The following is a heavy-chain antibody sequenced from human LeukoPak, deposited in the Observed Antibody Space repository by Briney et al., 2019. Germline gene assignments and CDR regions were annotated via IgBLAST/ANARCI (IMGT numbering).Heavy chain of an antibody. V-gene: IGHV4-4*09. Sequence: SETLSLTCSVSGDSITSFYWSWIRQAPGKGLECIGFIYINGDTSYNPSLKGRASLSLDTSRNQFSLRLTSVTAADTAVYYCAKTARTFPSWGPGILVTVSS. CDR2: IYINGDT. CDR3: AKTARTFPS. J-gene: IGHJ5*02. CDR1: GDSITSFY. D-gene: IGHD1-7*01.